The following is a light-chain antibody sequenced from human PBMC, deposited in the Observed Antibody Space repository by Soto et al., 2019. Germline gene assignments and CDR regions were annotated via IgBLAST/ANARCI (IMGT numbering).Light chain of an antibody. J-gene: IGLJ3*02. CDR2: DSD. CDR3: GTCDSRLRANV. CDR1: RSNIGDHF. V-gene: IGLV1-51*01. Sequence: QSVLTQPPSVSAAPGQKVTISCSGSRSNIGDHFVSWYQQLPGTAPRLLVYDSDKRPSGIPDRFSGSKSDTSATLAITGLQTGDEADYYCGTCDSRLRANVFGGGTKLTVL.